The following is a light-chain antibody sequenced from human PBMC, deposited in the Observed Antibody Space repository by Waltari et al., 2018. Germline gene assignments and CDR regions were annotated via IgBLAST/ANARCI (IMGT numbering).Light chain of an antibody. J-gene: IGLJ3*02. CDR2: RNN. V-gene: IGLV10-54*01. Sequence: QAGLTQPPSMSKDLRQTATLTCTGNSNNVGYQGAAWLQQHQGHPPTLLSYRNNDRPSGISERLSASRSGNTASLTITGLQPEDEADYYCSAWDSSLSAWVFGGGTKLTVL. CDR1: SNNVGYQG. CDR3: SAWDSSLSAWV.